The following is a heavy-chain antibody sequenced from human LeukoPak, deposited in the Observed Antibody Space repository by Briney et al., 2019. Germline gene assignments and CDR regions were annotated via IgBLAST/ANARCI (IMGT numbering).Heavy chain of an antibody. CDR1: GGTFSSYA. CDR2: IIPIFGTA. J-gene: IGHJ4*02. V-gene: IGHV1-69*13. Sequence: GASVKVSCKASGGTFSSYAISWVRQAPGQGLEWMGGIIPIFGTANYAQKFQGRVTITPDESTSTAYMELSSLRSEDAAVYYCASGVDDGSGSEYYFDYWGQGTLVTVSS. CDR3: ASGVDDGSGSEYYFDY. D-gene: IGHD3-10*01.